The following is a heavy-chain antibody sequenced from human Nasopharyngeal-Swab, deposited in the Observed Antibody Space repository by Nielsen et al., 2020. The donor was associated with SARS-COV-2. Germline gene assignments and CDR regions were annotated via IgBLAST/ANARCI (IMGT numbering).Heavy chain of an antibody. J-gene: IGHJ4*02. CDR2: IKQDGSEK. Sequence: GVLKISCAASGLTFSSYWMSWVRQAPGKGLEWVANIKQDGSEKYYVDSVKGRFTISRDNAKNSLYLQMNSLRAEDTAVYHCARKNYFDYWGQGTLVTVSS. CDR1: GLTFSSYW. V-gene: IGHV3-7*01. CDR3: ARKNYFDY.